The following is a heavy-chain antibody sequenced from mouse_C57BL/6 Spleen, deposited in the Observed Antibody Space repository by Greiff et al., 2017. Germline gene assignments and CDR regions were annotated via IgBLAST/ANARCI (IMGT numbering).Heavy chain of an antibody. CDR2: IYPSDSET. Sequence: QVQLQQPGAELVRPGSSVKLSCKASGYTFTSYWMDWVKQRPGQGLEWIGNIYPSDSETHYNQKFQDKATLTVDKSSSTAYMQLSSLTSEDSAVYYCAMSGYYDYDGAYWGQGTLVTVSA. CDR1: GYTFTSYW. V-gene: IGHV1-61*01. CDR3: AMSGYYDYDGAY. J-gene: IGHJ3*01. D-gene: IGHD2-4*01.